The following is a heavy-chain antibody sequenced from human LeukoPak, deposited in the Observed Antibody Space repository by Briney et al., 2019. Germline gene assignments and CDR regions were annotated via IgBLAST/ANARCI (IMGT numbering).Heavy chain of an antibody. CDR2: IHFSGTV. V-gene: IGHV4-31*03. D-gene: IGHD5-18*01. CDR3: AAGGDIAKGGNY. Sequence: SETLSLTCTVSGASISGTSYYWTWTRHHPREGLEWLGFIHFSGTVYYNPSLISRLIISADTSKNQMPLKLSSVTAADTAVYYCAAGGDIAKGGNYWGQGTQVTVSS. CDR1: GASISGTSYY. J-gene: IGHJ4*02.